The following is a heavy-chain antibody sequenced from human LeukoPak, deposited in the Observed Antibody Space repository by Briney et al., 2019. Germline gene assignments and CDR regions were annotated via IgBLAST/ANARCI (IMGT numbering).Heavy chain of an antibody. CDR3: AKRGPVTGTKYFDY. V-gene: IGHV3-23*01. CDR1: GFTFSSYS. D-gene: IGHD6-19*01. J-gene: IGHJ4*02. Sequence: GGSLRLSCAASGFTFSSYSMNWVRQAPGKGLEWVSGISDNGGTAYYADSVKGRFTISRDNSKNTLYLQMNSLRVEDTAVYYCAKRGPVTGTKYFDYWGQGTLVTVSS. CDR2: ISDNGGTA.